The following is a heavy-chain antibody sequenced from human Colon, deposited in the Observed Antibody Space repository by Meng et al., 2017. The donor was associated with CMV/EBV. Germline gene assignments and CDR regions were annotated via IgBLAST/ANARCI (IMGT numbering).Heavy chain of an antibody. J-gene: IGHJ4*02. V-gene: IGHV4-39*07. Sequence: GSLRLSCAVSGVSISSSSYYWGWVRQTPGKGLEWIVSMYYIGSAYFNPSLKGRVTMSVDTSKNQFSLNLTSVTAADTALYYCARGGNFYDSSGYPVGVLDHWGLGTLVTVSS. D-gene: IGHD3-22*01. CDR3: ARGGNFYDSSGYPVGVLDH. CDR1: GVSISSSSYY. CDR2: MYYIGSA.